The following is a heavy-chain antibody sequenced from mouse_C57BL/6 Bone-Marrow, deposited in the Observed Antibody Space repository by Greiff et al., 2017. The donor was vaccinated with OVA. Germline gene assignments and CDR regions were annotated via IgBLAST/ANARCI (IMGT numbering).Heavy chain of an antibody. CDR3: ARIVYYSYGMDY. V-gene: IGHV1-80*01. CDR1: GYAFSSYW. CDR2: IYPGDGDT. D-gene: IGHD2-12*01. Sequence: QVQLQQSGAELVKPGASVKISCKASGYAFSSYWMNWVKQRPGKGLEWIGQIYPGDGDTNYNGKFKGKATLTADKSSSTAYMQLSSLTSEASAVYFCARIVYYSYGMDYWGEGTSVTGSS. J-gene: IGHJ4*01.